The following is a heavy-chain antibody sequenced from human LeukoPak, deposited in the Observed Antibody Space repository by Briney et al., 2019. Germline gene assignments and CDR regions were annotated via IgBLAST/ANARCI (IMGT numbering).Heavy chain of an antibody. CDR2: IYYSGST. D-gene: IGHD5-12*01. CDR1: GGSISSGGYY. Sequence: SETLSLTCTVSGGSISSGGYYWSWIRQHPGKGLEWIGYIYYSGSTYYNLSLKSRVTISVDTSKNQFSLKLSSVTAADTAVYYCARRRGYSGYDFDYWGQGTLVTVSS. J-gene: IGHJ4*02. V-gene: IGHV4-31*03. CDR3: ARRRGYSGYDFDY.